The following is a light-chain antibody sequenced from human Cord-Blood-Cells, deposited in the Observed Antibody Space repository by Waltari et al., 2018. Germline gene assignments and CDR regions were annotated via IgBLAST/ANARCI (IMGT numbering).Light chain of an antibody. CDR3: QQYGSSIFT. Sequence: EIVLTQSPGTLSLSPGERATLSCRASQSVSSSYLAWYQQKHGQAPRLLIYGASSRATGIPDRFSCSGSGTDFTLTISRLEPEDFAVYYCQQYGSSIFTFGPGTKVDIK. V-gene: IGKV3-20*01. CDR1: QSVSSSY. J-gene: IGKJ3*01. CDR2: GAS.